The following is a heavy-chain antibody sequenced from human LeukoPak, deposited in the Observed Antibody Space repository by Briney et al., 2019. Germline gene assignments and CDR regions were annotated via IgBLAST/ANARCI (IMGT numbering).Heavy chain of an antibody. CDR3: ARGKWQFDY. CDR1: RYTFTSYG. J-gene: IGHJ4*02. Sequence: GASVKVSFKSSRYTFTSYGSSWVRPAAGQGLEWMGWISDYNGDTNYAQKLQGRITMTTDTSTSTAYMELRSLRYDDTAVYYCARGKWQFDYWGQGTLVTVSS. V-gene: IGHV1-18*01. CDR2: ISDYNGDT. D-gene: IGHD5-12*01.